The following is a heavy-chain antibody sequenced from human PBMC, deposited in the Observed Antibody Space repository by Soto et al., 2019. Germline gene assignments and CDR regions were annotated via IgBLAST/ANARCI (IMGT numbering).Heavy chain of an antibody. CDR2: INNSGST. V-gene: IGHV4-34*01. CDR1: GGSLSGYY. CDR3: ARAWGGATDY. J-gene: IGHJ4*02. Sequence: QVQLQQWGAGLLKPSETLSLTCAVYGGSLSGYYWSWISPSPGKGLEWIGEINNSGSTNYNPSLKSRVTIPVDPSKTQFSLKPSSVTAAATAVYYCARAWGGATDYWGQGTLVTVSS. D-gene: IGHD3-16*01.